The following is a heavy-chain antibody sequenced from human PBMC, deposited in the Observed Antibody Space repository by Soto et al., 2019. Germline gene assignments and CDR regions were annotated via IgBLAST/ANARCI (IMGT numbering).Heavy chain of an antibody. V-gene: IGHV3-21*01. J-gene: IGHJ6*02. D-gene: IGHD3-10*01. CDR2: ITGSSSHI. CDR1: GFSFSTYS. Sequence: EVQLVESGGGLVKPGGSLRLSCAASGFSFSTYSMNWVRQAPGKGLEWVSSITGSSSHIYYEDSVKGRFTISRDNAKNSLYLQMNRLRAEDTAVYYCARSDSSGMYPDYYYYGMGVWGQGTTVTVSS. CDR3: ARSDSSGMYPDYYYYGMGV.